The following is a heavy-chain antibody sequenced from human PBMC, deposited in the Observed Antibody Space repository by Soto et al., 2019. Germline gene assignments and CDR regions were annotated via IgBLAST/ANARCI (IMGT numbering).Heavy chain of an antibody. CDR3: ARVGYYYDSSGYYLSFDY. J-gene: IGHJ4*02. CDR1: GYTFTSYD. CDR2: MNPNSGNT. Sequence: QVQLVQSGAEVKKPGASVKVSCKASGYTFTSYDINWVRQATGQGLEWMGWMNPNSGNTGYAQKFQGRVTMTRNTSISTAYMELSSLRSEDTAVYYCARVGYYYDSSGYYLSFDYWGQGTLVTVPS. V-gene: IGHV1-8*01. D-gene: IGHD3-22*01.